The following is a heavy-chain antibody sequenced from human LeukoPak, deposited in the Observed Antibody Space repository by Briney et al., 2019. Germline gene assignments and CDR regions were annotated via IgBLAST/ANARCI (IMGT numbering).Heavy chain of an antibody. D-gene: IGHD3-10*01. CDR1: VHTFTVYY. CDR3: ARDGQSEWFGNYYYFYMDG. J-gene: IGHJ6*03. V-gene: IGHV1-2*02. CDR2: INPNSGGT. Sequence: ASVSVSYKASVHTFTVYYMHWVPQAPGQGREWMGWINPNSGGTNYAQKCEGRVTMTRDTSINTAYMELSRLRSDDTAVYYCARDGQSEWFGNYYYFYMDGWGKGTTVTTSS.